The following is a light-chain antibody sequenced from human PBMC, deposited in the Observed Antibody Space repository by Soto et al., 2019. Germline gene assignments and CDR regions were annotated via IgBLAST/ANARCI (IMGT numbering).Light chain of an antibody. CDR2: EVT. Sequence: QSVLTQPPSASGSPVQSVTISCTGTSSDVGAYKYVSWYQQYPGKAPKLMIYEVTKRPSGVPDLFSGSKSGNTASLTVSGLQAEDEADYYCTAYVGNDIWVFGGGTKLTVL. CDR3: TAYVGNDIWV. J-gene: IGLJ3*02. V-gene: IGLV2-8*01. CDR1: SSDVGAYKY.